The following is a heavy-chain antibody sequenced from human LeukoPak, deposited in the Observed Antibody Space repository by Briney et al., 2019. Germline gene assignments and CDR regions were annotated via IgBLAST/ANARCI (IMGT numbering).Heavy chain of an antibody. Sequence: SQTMFLTCTSTGGSISIGDYYRTWIRKPPGKVLDWIWCIYYSGSAFYNPALKIRVTISVDTSKIQFSLKLSSVTAADTAVYYCARGPAGPYYYDSSGYGLPDYWGQGTLVTVSS. CDR1: GGSISIGDYY. CDR3: ARGPAGPYYYDSSGYGLPDY. V-gene: IGHV4-30-4*08. J-gene: IGHJ4*02. CDR2: IYYSGSA. D-gene: IGHD3-22*01.